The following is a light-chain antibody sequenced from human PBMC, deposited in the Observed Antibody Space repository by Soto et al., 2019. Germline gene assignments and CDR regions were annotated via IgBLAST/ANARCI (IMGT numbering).Light chain of an antibody. V-gene: IGKV1-33*01. CDR2: DAS. CDR1: HDITSF. Sequence: DIQMTQSPSSLYASVGDRVTITCQASHDITSFLNWYKHKPGRAPKLLIYDASILEAGVPTRFSGSGSGTHFAFTISSLQPEDFATYFCQQCDYLPMFGPGTTVDFK. CDR3: QQCDYLPM. J-gene: IGKJ3*01.